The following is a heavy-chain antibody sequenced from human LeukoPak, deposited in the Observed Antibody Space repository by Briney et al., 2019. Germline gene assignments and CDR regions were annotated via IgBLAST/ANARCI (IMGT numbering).Heavy chain of an antibody. CDR3: AREGQQHFDS. D-gene: IGHD6-13*01. V-gene: IGHV3-7*01. J-gene: IGHJ4*02. Sequence: GVSLRLSCPASGFTFSTHWMTWVRQAPGKGLEWVANIKQDGSERYYVDSVKGRFSISRDNAKNSLYLQMNSLRAEDTAVYYCAREGQQHFDSWDQGTLVTVSS. CDR1: GFTFSTHW. CDR2: IKQDGSER.